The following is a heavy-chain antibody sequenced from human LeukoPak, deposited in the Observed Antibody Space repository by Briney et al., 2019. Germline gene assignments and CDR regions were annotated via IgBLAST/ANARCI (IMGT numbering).Heavy chain of an antibody. CDR1: GGTFSSYA. CDR3: ASRWGGSDLVPYYYYYMDV. J-gene: IGHJ6*03. CDR2: IIPIFGTA. V-gene: IGHV1-69*05. D-gene: IGHD1-26*01. Sequence: SVKLACKASGGTFSSYAIRWVRQAPGHGLEWMGWIIPIFGTANYAEKFQGRVTITTDESTSTAYMELSSLRSEDTAVYYCASRWGGSDLVPYYYYYMDVWGKGTTVTVSS.